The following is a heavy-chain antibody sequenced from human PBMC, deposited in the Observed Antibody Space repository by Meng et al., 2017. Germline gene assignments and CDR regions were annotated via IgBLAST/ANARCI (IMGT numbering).Heavy chain of an antibody. J-gene: IGHJ6*02. CDR2: IIPIFGTA. CDR1: GGTFSSYA. D-gene: IGHD3-10*01. V-gene: IGHV1-69*13. CDR3: ARGTYYGPHKDYYYGMDV. Sequence: SGKVSCKASGGTFSSYAISWVRQAPGQGLEWMGGIIPIFGTANYAQKFQGRVTITADESTSTAYMELSSLRSEDTAVYYCARGTYYGPHKDYYYGMDVWGQGTTVTVSS.